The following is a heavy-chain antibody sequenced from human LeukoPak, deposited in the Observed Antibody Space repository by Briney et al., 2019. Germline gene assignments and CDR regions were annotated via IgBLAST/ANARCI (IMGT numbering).Heavy chain of an antibody. CDR2: IYYSGST. CDR3: VRDGYYYDSSGYN. Sequence: PSETLSLTCTVSGGSISSSSYYWGWIRQPPGKGLEWIGSIYYSGSTYYNPSLKSRVTISVDTSKNQFSLKLSSVTAADTAVYYCVRDGYYYDSSGYNWGQGTLVTVSS. V-gene: IGHV4-39*07. CDR1: GGSISSSSYY. J-gene: IGHJ4*02. D-gene: IGHD3-22*01.